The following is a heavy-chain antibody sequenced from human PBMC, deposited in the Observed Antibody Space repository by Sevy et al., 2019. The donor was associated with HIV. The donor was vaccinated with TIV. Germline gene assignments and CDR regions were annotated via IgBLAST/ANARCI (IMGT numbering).Heavy chain of an antibody. CDR1: GGTFSSYA. V-gene: IGHV1-69*06. D-gene: IGHD3-22*01. CDR3: ATRVSGGGTYYYDSSGYYSFDY. J-gene: IGHJ4*02. CDR2: IIPIFGTA. Sequence: ASVKVSCKASGGTFSSYASSWVRQAPGQGLEWMGGIIPIFGTANYAQMFQGRVTITADKSTSTAYMELSSLRSEDTAVYYCATRVSGGGTYYYDSSGYYSFDYWGQGTLVTVSS.